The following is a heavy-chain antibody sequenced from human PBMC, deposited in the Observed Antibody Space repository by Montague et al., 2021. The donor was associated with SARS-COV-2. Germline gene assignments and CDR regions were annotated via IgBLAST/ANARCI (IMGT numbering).Heavy chain of an antibody. CDR1: RDSVSSNSAT. J-gene: IGHJ6*02. V-gene: IGHV6-1*01. CDR3: TSGREGNYNVMDV. Sequence: CAVSRDSVSSNSATWKWVRQSPSRALEWLGRTYFRYKWYNDYAVSVRGRVTINPDTSKNQFSLQLNSVTPEDTAIYYCTSGREGNYNVMDVWGQGTTVAVSS. CDR2: TYFRYKWYN. D-gene: IGHD1-1*01.